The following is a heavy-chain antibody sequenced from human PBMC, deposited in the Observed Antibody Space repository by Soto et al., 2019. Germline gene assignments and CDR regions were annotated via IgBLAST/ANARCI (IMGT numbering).Heavy chain of an antibody. CDR3: ARAVMVRGNPWFDP. V-gene: IGHV4-4*02. D-gene: IGHD3-10*01. Sequence: QVQLQESGPGLVKPSGTLSLTCAVSGGSISSSNWWSWVRQPPGKGLEWIGEIYHSGSTNYNPTHNSRLTISVDKSKNHFSLKLSSVTAADTAVYYCARAVMVRGNPWFDPWGQGTLVTVSS. CDR2: IYHSGST. CDR1: GGSISSSNW. J-gene: IGHJ5*02.